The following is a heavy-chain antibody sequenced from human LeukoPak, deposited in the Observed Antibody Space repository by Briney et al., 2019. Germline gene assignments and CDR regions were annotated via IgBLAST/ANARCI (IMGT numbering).Heavy chain of an antibody. CDR2: IKSKTDGGTT. Sequence: GGSLRLSCAASGFTFSNARMSWVRQAPGKGLDYIGRIKSKTDGGTTDYAAPVKGRFTISRDDSKNTLYLQMNSLKSEDTAVYYCTTVGYGSGSSSFGDYFDYWGQGTLVTVSS. D-gene: IGHD3-10*01. CDR1: GFTFSNAR. V-gene: IGHV3-15*01. J-gene: IGHJ4*02. CDR3: TTVGYGSGSSSFGDYFDY.